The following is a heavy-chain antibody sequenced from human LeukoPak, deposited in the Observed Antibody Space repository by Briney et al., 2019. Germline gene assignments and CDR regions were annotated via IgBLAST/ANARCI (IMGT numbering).Heavy chain of an antibody. CDR2: IRADSGDT. CDR1: GYTLIRYG. D-gene: IGHD3-10*01. CDR3: ARDWASGYNWFDP. J-gene: IGHJ5*02. V-gene: IGHV1-18*01. Sequence: ASVTVSCKASGYTLIRYGISWVRQAPGQGLEWMGWIRADSGDTTYAQNLQGRVTMTTDTSTRTAYMELRSLTSDDTAVYYCARDWASGYNWFDPWGQGTLVIVSS.